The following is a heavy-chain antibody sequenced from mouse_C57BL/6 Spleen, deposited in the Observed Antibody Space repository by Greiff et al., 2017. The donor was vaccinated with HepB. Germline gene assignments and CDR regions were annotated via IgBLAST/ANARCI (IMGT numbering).Heavy chain of an antibody. CDR3: ARVVEGYFDV. J-gene: IGHJ1*03. CDR1: GFTFSDYY. Sequence: VQLKESEGGLVQPGSSMKLSCTASGFTFSDYYMAWVRQVPEKGLEWVANINYDGSSTYYLDSLKSRFIISRDNAKNILYLQMSSLKSEDTATYYCARVVEGYFDVWGTGTTVTVSS. D-gene: IGHD1-1*01. V-gene: IGHV5-16*01. CDR2: INYDGSST.